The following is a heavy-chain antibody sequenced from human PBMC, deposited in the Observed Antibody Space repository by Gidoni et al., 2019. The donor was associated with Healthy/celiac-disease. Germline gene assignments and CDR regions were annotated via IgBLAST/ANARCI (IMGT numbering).Heavy chain of an antibody. Sequence: QVQLVQSGAEVKKPGASVKVSCKVSGYTLTELSMHWVRQAPGKGLEWMGGFDPEDGETIYAQKFQGRVTMTEDTSTDTAYMELSSLRSEDTAVYYCATNEYAYPAAAGLYYYYGMDVWGQGTTVTVSS. CDR2: FDPEDGET. D-gene: IGHD6-13*01. J-gene: IGHJ6*02. CDR3: ATNEYAYPAAAGLYYYYGMDV. V-gene: IGHV1-24*01. CDR1: GYTLTELS.